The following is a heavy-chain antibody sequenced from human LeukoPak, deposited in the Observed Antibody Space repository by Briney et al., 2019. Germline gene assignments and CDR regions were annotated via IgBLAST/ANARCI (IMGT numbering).Heavy chain of an antibody. CDR1: GFTFSSYG. D-gene: IGHD3-9*01. Sequence: PGGSLRLSCAASGFTFSSYGMHWVRQAPGKGLEWVAVIWYDGSNKYYADSVKGRFTISRDNFKNTLYLQMNSLRAEDTAVYYCAKDLGYFEAWGQGTLVTVSS. CDR2: IWYDGSNK. J-gene: IGHJ5*02. V-gene: IGHV3-33*06. CDR3: AKDLGYFEA.